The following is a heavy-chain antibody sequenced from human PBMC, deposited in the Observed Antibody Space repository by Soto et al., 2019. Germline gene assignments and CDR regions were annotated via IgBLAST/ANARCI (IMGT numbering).Heavy chain of an antibody. CDR3: AHRSLNWMAFDY. V-gene: IGHV2-5*02. CDR1: GFSLSTSGVG. CDR2: IYWDGDK. J-gene: IGHJ4*02. D-gene: IGHD1-1*01. Sequence: QITLKESGPTLVKPTQTLTLTCTFSGFSLSTSGVGVGWIRQPPGKALEWLALIYWDGDKRFSPSLKSRLTITNDAYRNQLVLTMTNLDPVDTATYYCAHRSLNWMAFDYWGQGTLVTVSS.